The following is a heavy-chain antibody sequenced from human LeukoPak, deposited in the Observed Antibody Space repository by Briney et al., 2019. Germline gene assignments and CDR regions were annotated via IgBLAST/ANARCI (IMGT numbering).Heavy chain of an antibody. CDR2: INHSGST. D-gene: IGHD2-2*01. J-gene: IGHJ4*02. Sequence: PGGSLRLSCAASGFIVSSNYMTWVRQPPGKGLEWIGEINHSGSTNYNPSLKSRVTISVDTSKNQFSLKLSSVTAADTAVYYCARGYAHYWGQGTLVTVSS. CDR3: ARGYAHY. V-gene: IGHV4-34*01. CDR1: GFIVSSNY.